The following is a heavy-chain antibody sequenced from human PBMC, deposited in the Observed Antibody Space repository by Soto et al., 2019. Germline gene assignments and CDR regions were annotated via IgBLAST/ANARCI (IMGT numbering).Heavy chain of an antibody. CDR1: GFTFSSYA. CDR2: ISGSGGST. V-gene: IGHV3-23*01. Sequence: GGSLRLSCAASGFTFSSYAMSWVRQAPGKGLEWVSAISGSGGSTYYADSVKGRFTISRDNSKNTLYLQMNSLRAEDTAVYYCAKGRSGYDYVDWFDPWGQGTLVTVSS. J-gene: IGHJ5*02. D-gene: IGHD5-12*01. CDR3: AKGRSGYDYVDWFDP.